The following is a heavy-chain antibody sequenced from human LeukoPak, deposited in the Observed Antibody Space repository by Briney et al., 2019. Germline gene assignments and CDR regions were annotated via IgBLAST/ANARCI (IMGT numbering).Heavy chain of an antibody. CDR3: AKGGGGRLIYYYYMDV. Sequence: GGSLRLSCAASGFTFSSYAMHWVRQAPGKGLEWVAVISYDGSNKYYADSVKGRFTISRDNSKNTLYLQMNSLRAEDMALYYRAKGGGGRLIYYYYMDVWGKGTTVTVSS. J-gene: IGHJ6*03. CDR1: GFTFSSYA. V-gene: IGHV3-30*04. CDR2: ISYDGSNK. D-gene: IGHD3-16*01.